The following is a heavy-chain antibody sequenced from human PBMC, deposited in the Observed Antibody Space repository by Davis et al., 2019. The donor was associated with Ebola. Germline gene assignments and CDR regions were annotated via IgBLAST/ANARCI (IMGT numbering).Heavy chain of an antibody. V-gene: IGHV1-18*04. J-gene: IGHJ4*02. Sequence: ASVKVSCKSSGYTFTSYGLVWVRQAPGLGLERMGWISGFNTNTNLAQKFQGRVTVSKDTSTNTAYMDLRSLTSDDTAIYYCARAPNYDVLTGTSSYYFDYWGQGTLVTVSS. CDR3: ARAPNYDVLTGTSSYYFDY. CDR2: ISGFNTNT. CDR1: GYTFTSYG. D-gene: IGHD3-9*01.